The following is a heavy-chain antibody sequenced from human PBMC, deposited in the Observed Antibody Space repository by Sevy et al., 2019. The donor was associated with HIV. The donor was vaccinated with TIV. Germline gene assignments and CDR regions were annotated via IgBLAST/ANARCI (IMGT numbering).Heavy chain of an antibody. Sequence: GGSLRLSCAASGFTFDDYAMHWVRQAPGKGLEWVSLISWDGGSTYYADSVKGRFTISRDNSKNSLYLQMNSLRVEDTALYYCAKADCSGGSCYSGFSNYYYYYGMDVWGQGTTVTVSS. D-gene: IGHD2-15*01. J-gene: IGHJ6*02. CDR1: GFTFDDYA. V-gene: IGHV3-43D*03. CDR2: ISWDGGST. CDR3: AKADCSGGSCYSGFSNYYYYYGMDV.